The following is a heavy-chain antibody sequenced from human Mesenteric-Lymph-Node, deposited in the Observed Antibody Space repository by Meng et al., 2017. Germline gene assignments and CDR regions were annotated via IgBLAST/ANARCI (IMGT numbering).Heavy chain of an antibody. V-gene: IGHV3-33*01. Sequence: QGQRVESGGGVVQRGRSLRRSCAASGFTFGTYGMHWVRQAPGKGLEWVAVIWYDGTDKFYGDSVKGRFTISRDNSKNTLFLQMNSLTVDDTAVYYCARADDNWIIIEYWGQGTLVTVSS. CDR3: ARADDNWIIIEY. CDR1: GFTFGTYG. J-gene: IGHJ4*02. D-gene: IGHD1-20*01. CDR2: IWYDGTDK.